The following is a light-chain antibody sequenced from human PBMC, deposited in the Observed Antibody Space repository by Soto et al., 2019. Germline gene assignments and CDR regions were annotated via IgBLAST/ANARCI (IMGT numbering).Light chain of an antibody. CDR2: DAS. V-gene: IGKV3-11*01. CDR3: KQRSDWPLT. CDR1: QSVSSY. J-gene: IGKJ4*01. Sequence: EIVFTQSPATPTFFPGERATLPYRASQSVSSYLAWYQQKPGQAHRLLIYDASNRATGIPARFSGSGSGTDFTLTISSLEPEEFAVYYCKQRSDWPLTVGGGTKVDIK.